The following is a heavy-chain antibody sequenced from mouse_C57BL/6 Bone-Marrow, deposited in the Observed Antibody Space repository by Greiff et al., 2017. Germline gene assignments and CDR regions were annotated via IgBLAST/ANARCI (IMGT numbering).Heavy chain of an antibody. CDR1: GYTFTSYW. J-gene: IGHJ3*01. Sequence: QVHVKQPGAELVKPGASVKLSCKASGYTFTSYWMHWVKQRPGRGLEWIGRIDPNSGGTKYNEKFKSKATLTVDKPSSTAYMQLSSLTSEDSAVYYCVWFPYEGAWFAYWGQGTLVTVSA. CDR3: VWFPYEGAWFAY. D-gene: IGHD2-10*02. CDR2: IDPNSGGT. V-gene: IGHV1-72*01.